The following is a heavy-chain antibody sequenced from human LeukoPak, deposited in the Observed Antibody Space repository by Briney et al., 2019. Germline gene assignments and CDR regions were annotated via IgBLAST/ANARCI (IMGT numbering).Heavy chain of an antibody. J-gene: IGHJ5*02. D-gene: IGHD6-19*01. V-gene: IGHV3-23*01. CDR1: GFTFSSYA. Sequence: GGSLRLSCAASGFTFSSYAMSWVRQAPGKGLEWVSAISGSGGSTYYAASVKGRFTISRDNSKNTLYLQMNSLRAEDTAVYYCAKDPRIAVAANWFDPWGQGTLVTVSS. CDR3: AKDPRIAVAANWFDP. CDR2: ISGSGGST.